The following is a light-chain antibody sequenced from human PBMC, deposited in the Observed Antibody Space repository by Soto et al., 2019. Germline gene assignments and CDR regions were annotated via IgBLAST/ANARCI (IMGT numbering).Light chain of an antibody. CDR2: AAS. Sequence: DIQMTQSPPSLSASVGDKITITCRANQGIGNYLAWYHQRPGEVPKLLISAASTLESGVSSRFSGSGSGTHFTLTLDSLQPDDTGTYYCQKCDSAPRTFGRGTNVEIK. CDR1: QGIGNY. CDR3: QKCDSAPRT. V-gene: IGKV1-27*01. J-gene: IGKJ1*01.